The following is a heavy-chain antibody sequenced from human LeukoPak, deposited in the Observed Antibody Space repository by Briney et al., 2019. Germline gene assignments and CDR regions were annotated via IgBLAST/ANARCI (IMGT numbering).Heavy chain of an antibody. CDR2: INQNGREK. CDR3: TRDRRGVMVY. D-gene: IGHD3-10*01. Sequence: PGGSLRLSCAVSGFTFSTYWMSWVRQAPGKGLEWVANINQNGREKFYVDSVKGRFTISRDNARNSLYLQMNSLRAEDTAVYYCTRDRRGVMVYWGQGTLVTVSS. J-gene: IGHJ4*02. V-gene: IGHV3-7*01. CDR1: GFTFSTYW.